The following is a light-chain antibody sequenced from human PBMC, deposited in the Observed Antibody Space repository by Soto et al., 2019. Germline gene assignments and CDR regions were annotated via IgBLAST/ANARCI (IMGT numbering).Light chain of an antibody. J-gene: IGKJ3*01. Sequence: DIQMTQSPSTLSASVGDRVTITCRASQSISSWLAWYQQKPGKAPKSLIYKASSLESGVPSRFSGSGSGTDFTRTISSLQPDDFASYYCQQYNSFPFTFGPGTKVDIK. V-gene: IGKV1-5*03. CDR3: QQYNSFPFT. CDR2: KAS. CDR1: QSISSW.